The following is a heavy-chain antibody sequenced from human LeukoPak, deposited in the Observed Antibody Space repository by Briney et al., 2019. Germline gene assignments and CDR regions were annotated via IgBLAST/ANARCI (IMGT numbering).Heavy chain of an antibody. CDR2: ISGSGGGT. CDR1: GFKFDDYG. Sequence: GGSLRLSCAASGFKFDDYGMSWVRQAPEKGLEWVSTISGSGGGTYYADSVKGRFTISRDDSKNTLYLQMNSLRAEDTAVYYCVKDLGRYRNNCFDYWGQGTLVTVSS. D-gene: IGHD1-26*01. V-gene: IGHV3-23*01. CDR3: VKDLGRYRNNCFDY. J-gene: IGHJ4*02.